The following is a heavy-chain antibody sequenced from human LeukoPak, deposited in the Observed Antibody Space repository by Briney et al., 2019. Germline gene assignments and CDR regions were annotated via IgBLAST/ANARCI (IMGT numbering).Heavy chain of an antibody. V-gene: IGHV4-34*01. Sequence: NPSETLSLTCAVYGGSFSGYYWSWIRQPPGKGLEWIGEINHSGSTNYNPSLKSRVTIPVDTSKNQFSLKLSSVTAADTAVYYCARGFGDYAYYFDYWGQGTLVTVSS. CDR3: ARGFGDYAYYFDY. D-gene: IGHD4-17*01. CDR2: INHSGST. CDR1: GGSFSGYY. J-gene: IGHJ4*02.